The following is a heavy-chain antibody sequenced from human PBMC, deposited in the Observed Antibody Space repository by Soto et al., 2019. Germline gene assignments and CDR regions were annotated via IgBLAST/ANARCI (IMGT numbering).Heavy chain of an antibody. CDR3: ARDARTTYYDFWSGYWTTHPSGY. Sequence: GASVKVSCKASGYTFTGYYMHWVRQAPGQGLEWMGWINPNSGGTNYAQKFQGRVTMTRDTSISTAYMELSRLRSDDTAVYYCARDARTTYYDFWSGYWTTHPSGYWGQGTLVTVSS. J-gene: IGHJ4*02. CDR1: GYTFTGYY. D-gene: IGHD3-3*01. CDR2: INPNSGGT. V-gene: IGHV1-2*02.